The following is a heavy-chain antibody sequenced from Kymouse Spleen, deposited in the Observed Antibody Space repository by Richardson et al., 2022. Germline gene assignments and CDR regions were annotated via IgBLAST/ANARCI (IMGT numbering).Heavy chain of an antibody. Sequence: EVQLVESGGGLVQPGRSLRLSCAASGFTFDDYAMHWVRQAPGKGLEWVSGISWNSGSIGYADSVKGRFTISRDNAKNSLYLQMNSLRAEDTALYYCAKDRGNLYYFDYWGQGTLVTVSS. CDR3: AKDRGNLYYFDY. J-gene: IGHJ4*02. CDR1: GFTFDDYA. V-gene: IGHV3-9*01. CDR2: ISWNSGSI. D-gene: IGHD1-7*01,IGHD3-16*02.